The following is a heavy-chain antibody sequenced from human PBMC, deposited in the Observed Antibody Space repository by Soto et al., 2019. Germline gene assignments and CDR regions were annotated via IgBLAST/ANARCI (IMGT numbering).Heavy chain of an antibody. J-gene: IGHJ6*02. Sequence: QVQLQESGPGLVKPSQTLSLTCTVSGGSISSGGYYWSWIRQHPGKGLEWIGYIYYSGSTYYNPSLKSRVTISVDTSKNQFSLKLSSVTAADTAVYYCARDKGGYCSSTSCYAYGMDVWGQGTTVTVSS. V-gene: IGHV4-31*03. CDR2: IYYSGST. CDR3: ARDKGGYCSSTSCYAYGMDV. D-gene: IGHD2-2*01. CDR1: GGSISSGGYY.